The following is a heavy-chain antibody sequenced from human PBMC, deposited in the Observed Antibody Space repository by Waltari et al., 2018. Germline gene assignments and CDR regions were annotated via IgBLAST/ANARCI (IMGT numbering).Heavy chain of an antibody. Sequence: QVQLQESGQGLVKPSGTLSLTCAVPSASISGNYWWSWVRQSPEKGLEWIGQVHHSGKTHYNPSLQSRVTISVDKPKSQFSLNLNSVTAADTAVYYCAGDRAIGLFFDYWGRGTLVTVSS. J-gene: IGHJ4*02. V-gene: IGHV4-4*02. CDR2: VHHSGKT. CDR1: SASISGNYW. D-gene: IGHD2-2*01. CDR3: AGDRAIGLFFDY.